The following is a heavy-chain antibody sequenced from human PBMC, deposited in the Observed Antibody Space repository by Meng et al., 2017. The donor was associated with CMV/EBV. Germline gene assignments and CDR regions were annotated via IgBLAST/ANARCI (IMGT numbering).Heavy chain of an antibody. CDR3: ARAGGYYYYGMDV. CDR2: INSDGSST. Sequence: GGSLRLSCAASGFTFSSYWMHWVRQAPGKGLVWVSRINSDGSSTSYADSVKGRFTISRDNAKNTLYLQINSLRAEDTAVYYCARAGGYYYYGMDVWGQGTTVTVSS. CDR1: GFTFSSYW. D-gene: IGHD3-10*01. J-gene: IGHJ6*02. V-gene: IGHV3-74*01.